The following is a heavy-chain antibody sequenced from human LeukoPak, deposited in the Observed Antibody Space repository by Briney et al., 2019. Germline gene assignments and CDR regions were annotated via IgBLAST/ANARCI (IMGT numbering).Heavy chain of an antibody. J-gene: IGHJ4*02. Sequence: GGSLRLSCEASGFIFGSYAMGWVRQAPGKGLEWVSGLSGLGYRTHYADSVKGRFTISRDNSKNTLYLQMNSLRAEDTAVYYCAKGSLSGGTHYFDFWGQGTLVTVSS. D-gene: IGHD2-15*01. CDR1: GFIFGSYA. CDR2: LSGLGYRT. CDR3: AKGSLSGGTHYFDF. V-gene: IGHV3-23*01.